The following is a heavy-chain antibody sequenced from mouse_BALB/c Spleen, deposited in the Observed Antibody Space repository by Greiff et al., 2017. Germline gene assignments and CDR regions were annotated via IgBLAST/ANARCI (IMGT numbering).Heavy chain of an antibody. CDR1: GYTFTSYW. D-gene: IGHD1-2*01. CDR2: INPSTGYT. J-gene: IGHJ2*01. Sequence: VQRVESGAELAKPGASVKMSCKASGYTFTSYWMHWVKQRPGQGLEWIGYINPSTGYTEYNQKFKDKATLTADKSSSTAYMQLSSLTSEDSAVYYCARSGYHDYWGQGTTLTVSS. V-gene: IGHV1-7*01. CDR3: ARSGYHDY.